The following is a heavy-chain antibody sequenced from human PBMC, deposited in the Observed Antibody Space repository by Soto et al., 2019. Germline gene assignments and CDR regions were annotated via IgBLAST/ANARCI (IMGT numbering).Heavy chain of an antibody. CDR1: GGSISSGDYY. V-gene: IGHV4-30-4*02. CDR3: ARGLRFLEWLPHHYYYYYYMDV. Sequence: SETLSLTCTVSGGSISSGDYYWSWIRQPPGKGLEWIGYIYYSGSTYYNPSLKSRVTISVDTSKNQFSLKLSSVTAADTAVYYCARGLRFLEWLPHHYYYYYYMDVWGKGTTVTVSS. J-gene: IGHJ6*03. CDR2: IYYSGST. D-gene: IGHD3-3*01.